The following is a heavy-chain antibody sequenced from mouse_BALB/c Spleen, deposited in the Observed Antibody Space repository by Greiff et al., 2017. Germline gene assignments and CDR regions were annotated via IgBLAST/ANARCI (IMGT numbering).Heavy chain of an antibody. J-gene: IGHJ3*01. Sequence: QVQLQQSGAELARPGASVKMSCKASGYTFTSYTMHWVKQRPGQGLEWIGYINPSSGYTNYNQKFKDKATLTADKSSSTAYMQLSRLTSEDSAVYYCERVLRGGFDYWGQGTLVTVSA. CDR2: INPSSGYT. CDR3: ERVLRGGFDY. CDR1: GYTFTSYT. V-gene: IGHV1-4*01.